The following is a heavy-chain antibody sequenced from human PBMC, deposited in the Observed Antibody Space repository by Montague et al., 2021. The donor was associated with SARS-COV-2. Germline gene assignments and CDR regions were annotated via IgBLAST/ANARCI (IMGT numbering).Heavy chain of an antibody. CDR1: GFNFHSYE. J-gene: IGHJ4*02. V-gene: IGHV3-48*03. CDR2: ISANGETT. D-gene: IGHD5/OR15-5a*01. CDR3: ASSVWFYFDN. Sequence: SLRLSCAASGFNFHSYEMMYVRQAPGKGLEWVSYISANGETTSYXDSVRGRFTISRDNAKNFLYLQMNSLRAEDSAVYYCASSVWFYFDNWGQGNLVTVSS.